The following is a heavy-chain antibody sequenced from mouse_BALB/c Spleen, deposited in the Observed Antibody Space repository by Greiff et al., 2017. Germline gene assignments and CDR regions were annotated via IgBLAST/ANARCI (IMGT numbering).Heavy chain of an antibody. Sequence: QVQLQQSGAELARPGASVKLSCKASGYTFTSYWMQWVKQRPGQGLEWIGAIYPGDGDTRYTQKFKGKATLTADKSSSTAYMQLSSLASEDSAVYYCARSDYDRAMDYWGQGTSVTVSS. CDR2: IYPGDGDT. CDR1: GYTFTSYW. V-gene: IGHV1-87*01. CDR3: ARSDYDRAMDY. D-gene: IGHD2-4*01. J-gene: IGHJ4*01.